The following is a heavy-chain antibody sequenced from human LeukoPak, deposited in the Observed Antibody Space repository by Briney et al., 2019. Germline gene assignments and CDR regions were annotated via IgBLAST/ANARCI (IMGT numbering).Heavy chain of an antibody. Sequence: GGSLRLSCVASGFIFSDSGMNWVRQVPGKGLEWVAFISSRGTSTFYAESVKGRFTISRDTGKKSLDLQMTSLRVEDTAAYYCVRGTDCSATTCYPLSAFDYWGKGTLVTVSS. CDR1: GFIFSDSG. D-gene: IGHD2-2*01. CDR2: ISSRGTST. V-gene: IGHV3-21*04. CDR3: VRGTDCSATTCYPLSAFDY. J-gene: IGHJ4*02.